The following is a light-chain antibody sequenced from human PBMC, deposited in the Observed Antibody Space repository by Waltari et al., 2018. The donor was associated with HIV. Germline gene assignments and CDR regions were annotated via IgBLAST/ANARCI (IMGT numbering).Light chain of an antibody. CDR2: DGS. V-gene: IGLV2-11*01. J-gene: IGLJ2*01. CDR3: CSYAGSYTWV. CDR1: SSDVGGYTY. Sequence: QSALTPPRSVSGSPGQSVTISCTGTSSDVGGYTYFSCYQQHPGKSPSLMIYDGSNRPSGVPDRCSGSKSGNTASLTISGLQAEDEADYYCCSYAGSYTWVFGGGTKLTVL.